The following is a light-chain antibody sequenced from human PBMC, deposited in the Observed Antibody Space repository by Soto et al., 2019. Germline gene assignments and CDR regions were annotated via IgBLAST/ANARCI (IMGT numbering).Light chain of an antibody. CDR3: QQRSNWPLT. CDR2: DAS. Sequence: EIVLTQSQATLSLSPGERATPSCRASKSVSSNLAWYQQKPGQAPRLLIYDASNRATGIPARFSGSGSGTDFTLTISSLEPEDFAVYYCQQRSNWPLTFGGGTKVEIK. J-gene: IGKJ4*01. CDR1: KSVSSN. V-gene: IGKV3-11*01.